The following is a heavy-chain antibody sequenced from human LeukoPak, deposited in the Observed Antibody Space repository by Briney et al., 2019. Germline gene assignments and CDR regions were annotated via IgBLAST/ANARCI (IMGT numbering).Heavy chain of an antibody. CDR1: GYTFTSYD. V-gene: IGHV1-8*01. J-gene: IGHJ3*02. CDR3: ARGPYCSSTSCYAHDAFDI. CDR2: MNPNSGNT. Sequence: ASVKVSCKVSGYTFTSYDINWVRQATGQGLEWMGWMNPNSGNTGYAQKFQGRVTMTRNTSISTAYMELSSLRSEDTAVYYCARGPYCSSTSCYAHDAFDIWGQGTMVTVSS. D-gene: IGHD2-2*01.